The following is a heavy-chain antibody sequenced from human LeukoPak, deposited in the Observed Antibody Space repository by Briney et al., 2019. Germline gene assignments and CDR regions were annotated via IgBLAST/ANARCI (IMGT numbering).Heavy chain of an antibody. V-gene: IGHV7-4-1*02. J-gene: IGHJ4*02. CDR3: ARLPYYYDSSGYADY. Sequence: GASVKVSCKASRYTFTSYAMYWVRQAPGQGLEWMGWINTNTGNPTYAQGFIGRFVFSLDTSVSTAYLQISSLKAEDTAVYYCARLPYYYDSSGYADYWGQGTLVTVSS. CDR1: RYTFTSYA. D-gene: IGHD3-22*01. CDR2: INTNTGNP.